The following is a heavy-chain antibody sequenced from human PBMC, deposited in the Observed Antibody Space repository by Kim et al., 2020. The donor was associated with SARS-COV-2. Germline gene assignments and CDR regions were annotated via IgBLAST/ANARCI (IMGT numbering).Heavy chain of an antibody. CDR3: TRGTVSAWYDF. D-gene: IGHD2-2*01. V-gene: IGHV3-23*05. CDR2: IT. J-gene: IGHJ5*01. Sequence: ITYYADSVKGRFTISSDHSTVILSLQMNSMRAEDTALYFCTRGTVSAWYDFWGQGTLVTVSS.